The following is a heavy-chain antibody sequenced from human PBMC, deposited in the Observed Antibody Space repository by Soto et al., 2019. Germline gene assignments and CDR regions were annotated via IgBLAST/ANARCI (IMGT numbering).Heavy chain of an antibody. D-gene: IGHD6-13*01. CDR3: ARDRDGYSSSWYTTSAFDY. CDR1: GFTFGSYG. J-gene: IGHJ4*02. CDR2: IWYDGSNK. Sequence: GGSLRLSCAASGFTFGSYGMHWVRQAPGKGLEWVAVIWYDGSNKYYADSVKGRFTISRDNSKNTLYLQMNSLRAEDTAVYYCARDRDGYSSSWYTTSAFDYWGQGTLVTVSS. V-gene: IGHV3-33*01.